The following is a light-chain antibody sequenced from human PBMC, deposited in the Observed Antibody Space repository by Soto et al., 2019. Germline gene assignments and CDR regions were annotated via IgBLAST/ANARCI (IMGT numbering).Light chain of an antibody. Sequence: DMQMTQSPSSLSASVGDRVTITSRASQSISNYLNWYQQKPGKAPKLLMFAASSLQSGVPSRFSGGASGRDFTLTISSLQPEDFATYYCQQSYSTPRTFGQGTKVEIK. CDR1: QSISNY. V-gene: IGKV1-39*01. J-gene: IGKJ1*01. CDR2: AAS. CDR3: QQSYSTPRT.